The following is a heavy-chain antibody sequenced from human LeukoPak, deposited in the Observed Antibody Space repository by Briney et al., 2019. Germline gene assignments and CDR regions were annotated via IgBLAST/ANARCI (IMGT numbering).Heavy chain of an antibody. D-gene: IGHD3-9*01. J-gene: IGHJ3*02. Sequence: PGGSLRLSCAASGFTFSDYYMSWIRQAPGKGLEWVSYISSSGSTIYYADSVKGRFTISRDNAKNSLYLQMNSLRAEDTAVYYCAREDDILPYAFDIWGQGTMVTVSS. CDR1: GFTFSDYY. CDR3: AREDDILPYAFDI. CDR2: ISSSGSTI. V-gene: IGHV3-11*01.